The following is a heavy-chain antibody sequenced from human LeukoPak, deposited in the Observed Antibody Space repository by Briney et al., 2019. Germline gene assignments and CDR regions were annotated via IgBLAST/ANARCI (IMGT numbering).Heavy chain of an antibody. V-gene: IGHV3-23*01. D-gene: IGHD2-2*01. CDR3: VKDSKSDTVVVPAVDV. CDR1: GFTFSSYA. Sequence: GGSLRLSCAASGFTFSSYAMTWVRQAPGKGLEWVSAISGSGGRTYYADSVKGRFTISRDNSKNTLYLQMNSLRPEDTALYYCVKDSKSDTVVVPAVDVWGKGTTVTVFS. J-gene: IGHJ6*04. CDR2: ISGSGGRT.